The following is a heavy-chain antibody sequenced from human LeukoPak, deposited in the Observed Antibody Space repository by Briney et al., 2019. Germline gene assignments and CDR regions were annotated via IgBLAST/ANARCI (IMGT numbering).Heavy chain of an antibody. J-gene: IGHJ4*02. CDR2: VRNDGGDK. CDR3: AKHYYGSGSQKYYFDY. D-gene: IGHD3-10*01. CDR1: GFIFSDYG. Sequence: GGSLRLSCAASGFIFSDYGMHWVRQAPGKGLEWVTMVRNDGGDKYHADSVRRRFTISRGNSKNTLYLQMNSLGPEDTAVYYCAKHYYGSGSQKYYFDYWGQGTLVTVSS. V-gene: IGHV3-30*02.